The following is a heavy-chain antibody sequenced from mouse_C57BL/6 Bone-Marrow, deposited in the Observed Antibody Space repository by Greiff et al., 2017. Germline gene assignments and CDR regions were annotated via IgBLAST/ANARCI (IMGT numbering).Heavy chain of an antibody. CDR1: GYTFTSYW. CDR2: IYPSDSYT. D-gene: IGHD2-4*01. Sequence: QVQLQQPGAELVKPGASVKLSCKASGYTFTSYWMQWVKQGPGQGLEWIGEIYPSDSYTNYNQKFKGKATFTVDTSSSTAYMQLSSLTSEDSAVYYCARYDYGYWGQGTTLTVSS. J-gene: IGHJ2*01. CDR3: ARYDYGY. V-gene: IGHV1-50*01.